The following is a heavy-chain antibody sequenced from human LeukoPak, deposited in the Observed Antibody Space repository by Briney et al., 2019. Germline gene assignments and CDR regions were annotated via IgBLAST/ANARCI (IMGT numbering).Heavy chain of an antibody. CDR2: IRDSSGYR. V-gene: IGHV3-11*06. CDR1: GVTPSDDY. Sequence: GCLRLSCAPSGVTPSDDYMSCIRQAPGKGREWVSFIRDSSGYRNDADFVKGRFAIGRDTAKKSLYLQMNSLRAEDPAVYYCARDRVGGSYVFDIWGQGTMVTVSS. CDR3: ARDRVGGSYVFDI. J-gene: IGHJ3*02. D-gene: IGHD1-26*01.